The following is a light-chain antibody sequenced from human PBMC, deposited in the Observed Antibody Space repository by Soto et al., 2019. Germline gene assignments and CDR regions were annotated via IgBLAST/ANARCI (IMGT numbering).Light chain of an antibody. Sequence: EIVLTQAPGPLSLSPAERATLSCRASQSVSSYLAWYQQKPGQAPRLLIYDAANSATDVPTRCSSGRSGGNFALSISKVETEDDAVYYYQQYGRPPRATFGQGTRLEIK. CDR2: DAA. CDR1: QSVSSY. J-gene: IGKJ5*01. CDR3: QQYGRPPRAT. V-gene: IGKV3-20*01.